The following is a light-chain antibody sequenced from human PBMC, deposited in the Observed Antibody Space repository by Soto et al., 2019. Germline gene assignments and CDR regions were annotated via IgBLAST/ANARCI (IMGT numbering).Light chain of an antibody. CDR2: DAS. Sequence: EIVLTQSPATLSLSPGERATLACRASQSFSSYLAWYQQKPGQATRLLIYDASNRATGIPARFSGSGSGTDFTLTISSLEPEEFAVDYCQQRSNWPPLTFGGGTKVEIK. V-gene: IGKV3-11*01. J-gene: IGKJ4*01. CDR3: QQRSNWPPLT. CDR1: QSFSSY.